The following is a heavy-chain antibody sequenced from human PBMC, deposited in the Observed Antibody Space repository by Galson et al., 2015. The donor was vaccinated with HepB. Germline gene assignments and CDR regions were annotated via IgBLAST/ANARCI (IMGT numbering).Heavy chain of an antibody. D-gene: IGHD3-3*01. J-gene: IGHJ6*01. V-gene: IGHV4-34*01. CDR1: GGSFSTYH. CDR2: ITQRGST. Sequence: SEPLSLTCAVFGGSFSTYHWTWIRQPPGKGLEWIGEITQRGSTHSNPSLKSRVTISVDTSKNQFSLKVRSVTAADTAVYYCARGKGRQVLLDYHYYGMDVWGQGTTVNVSS. CDR3: ARGKGRQVLLDYHYYGMDV.